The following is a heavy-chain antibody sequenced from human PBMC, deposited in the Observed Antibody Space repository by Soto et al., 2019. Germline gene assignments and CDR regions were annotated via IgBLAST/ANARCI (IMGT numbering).Heavy chain of an antibody. Sequence: SVKVSCKASGYTFTSYDINWVRQATGQGLEWMGWMNPNSGNTGYAQKFQGRVTMTRNTSISTAYMELSSLRSEDTAVYYCARGLGLYSSGWYASYYYYGMDVWGQGTTVAVSS. V-gene: IGHV1-8*01. CDR1: GYTFTSYD. CDR3: ARGLGLYSSGWYASYYYYGMDV. J-gene: IGHJ6*02. D-gene: IGHD6-19*01. CDR2: MNPNSGNT.